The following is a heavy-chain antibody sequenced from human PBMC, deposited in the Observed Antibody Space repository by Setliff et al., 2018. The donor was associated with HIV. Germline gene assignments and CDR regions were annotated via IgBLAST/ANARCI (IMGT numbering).Heavy chain of an antibody. CDR1: GGSLSSGGHY. CDR3: GTAMYYYYGLDV. V-gene: IGHV4-61*09. D-gene: IGHD2-2*01. J-gene: IGHJ6*02. Sequence: SETLSLTCSVSGGSLSSGGHYCTWLRQAAGKGLEWIGHFYTSGTTNYNPSLESRVTISVDTSKNQFSLKLSSVTAADAAVYYCGTAMYYYYGLDVWGQGIRVTVSS. CDR2: FYTSGTT.